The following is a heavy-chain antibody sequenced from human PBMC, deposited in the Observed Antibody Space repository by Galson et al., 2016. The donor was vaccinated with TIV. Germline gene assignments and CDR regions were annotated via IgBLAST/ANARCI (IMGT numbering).Heavy chain of an antibody. CDR2: MNANSGNR. CDR1: GYTSNTYD. V-gene: IGHV1-8*02. Sequence: SVKVSCKASGYTSNTYDINWVRRATGQGLEWMGWMNANSGNRGYAPKFQGRLTLTRDTSRGTAYMELSSLRSEDTAVYYCASAGPSDSGDYGKFWGQGTLVTVSS. CDR3: ASAGPSDSGDYGKF. D-gene: IGHD4-17*01. J-gene: IGHJ4*02.